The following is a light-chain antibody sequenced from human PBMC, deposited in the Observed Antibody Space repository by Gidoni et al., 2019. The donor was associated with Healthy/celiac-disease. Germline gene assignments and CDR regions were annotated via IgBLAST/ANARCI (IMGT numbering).Light chain of an antibody. CDR1: QGISSY. CDR3: QQYYSYPPRT. CDR2: AAS. J-gene: IGKJ1*01. V-gene: IGKV1-8*01. Sequence: AIRMTQSPSSLSASTGDRVTITCRASQGISSYLAWYQQKPGKAPKLLIYAASTLQSGVPSSFSGSGSGTDFTLTISCLQSEDFATYYCQQYYSYPPRTFGQGTKVEIK.